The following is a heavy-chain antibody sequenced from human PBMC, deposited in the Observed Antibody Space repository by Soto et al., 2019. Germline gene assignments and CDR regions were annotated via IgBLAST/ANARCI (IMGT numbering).Heavy chain of an antibody. D-gene: IGHD3-9*01. V-gene: IGHV1-2*02. CDR1: GYTFIGYY. Sequence: QVQVVQSGAEVKKPGASVKVSCKASGYTFIGYYMHWVRQAPGQGLEWLGWININSGGTNYAQRFQGRVTMTRDTSISTAYMELTRLTFDDTAVYFCARDSSYDILTGYSRSAFAIWGQGTMVTVSS. CDR2: ININSGGT. CDR3: ARDSSYDILTGYSRSAFAI. J-gene: IGHJ3*02.